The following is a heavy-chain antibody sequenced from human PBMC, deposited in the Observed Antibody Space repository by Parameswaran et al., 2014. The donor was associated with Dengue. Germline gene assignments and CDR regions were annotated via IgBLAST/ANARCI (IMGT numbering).Heavy chain of an antibody. CDR3: ARTSDDSSGYDY. Sequence: VRQMPGKGLEWMGIIYPGDSDTRYSPSFQGQVTISADKSISTAYLQWSSLKASDTAMYYCARTSDDSSGYDYWGQGTLVTVSS. D-gene: IGHD3-22*01. CDR2: IYPGDSDT. J-gene: IGHJ4*02. V-gene: IGHV5-51*01.